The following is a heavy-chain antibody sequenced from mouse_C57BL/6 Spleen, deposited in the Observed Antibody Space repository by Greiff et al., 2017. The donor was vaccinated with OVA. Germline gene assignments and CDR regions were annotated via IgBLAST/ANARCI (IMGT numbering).Heavy chain of an antibody. CDR1: GFTFSDYG. V-gene: IGHV5-17*01. CDR3: ARRDGYYGYFDY. J-gene: IGHJ2*01. CDR2: ISSGSSTI. D-gene: IGHD2-3*01. Sequence: EVKLMESGGGLVKPGGSLKLSCAASGFTFSDYGMHWVRQAPEKGPEWVAYISSGSSTIYYADTVKGRFTISRDNAKNTLFLQMTSLRSEDTAMYYCARRDGYYGYFDYWGQGTTLTVSS.